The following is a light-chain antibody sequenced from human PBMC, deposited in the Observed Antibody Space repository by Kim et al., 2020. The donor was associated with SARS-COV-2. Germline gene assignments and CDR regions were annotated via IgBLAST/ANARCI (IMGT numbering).Light chain of an antibody. CDR2: QDN. V-gene: IGLV3-1*01. Sequence: PGQTASITGSGDILGGKYACWYQQKPGQSPVLVLYQDNKRPSGIPERFSGSISGNTATLTISGTQTMDEADYYCQAWDSSTAHYVFGTGTKVTVL. CDR1: ILGGKY. J-gene: IGLJ1*01. CDR3: QAWDSSTAHYV.